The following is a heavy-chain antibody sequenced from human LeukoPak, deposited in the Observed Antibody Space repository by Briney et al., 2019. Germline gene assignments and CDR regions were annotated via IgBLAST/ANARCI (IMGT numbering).Heavy chain of an antibody. J-gene: IGHJ6*03. V-gene: IGHV3-48*03. Sequence: PGGSLRLYCAASGFTFSSYEMNWVRQAPGKGLEWVSYISSSGSTIYYADSVKGRFTISRDNAKNSLYLQMNSLRAEDTAVYYCAREPYSGYDGGYYYYYYYMDVWGKGTTVTVSS. CDR1: GFTFSSYE. CDR2: ISSSGSTI. D-gene: IGHD5-12*01. CDR3: AREPYSGYDGGYYYYYYYMDV.